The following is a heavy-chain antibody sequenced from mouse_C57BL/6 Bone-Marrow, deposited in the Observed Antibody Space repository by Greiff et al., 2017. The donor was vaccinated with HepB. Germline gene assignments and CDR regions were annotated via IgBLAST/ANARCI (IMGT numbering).Heavy chain of an antibody. CDR2: IDPENGDT. CDR3: TLFMTTGRFDV. D-gene: IGHD1-1*01. Sequence: EVQLQQSGAELVRPGASVKLSCTASGFNIKDDYMHWVKQRPEQGLEWIGWIDPENGDTEYASKFQGKATITADTSSNTAYLQLSSLTSEDTAVYYCTLFMTTGRFDVWGTGTTVTVSS. J-gene: IGHJ1*03. V-gene: IGHV14-4*01. CDR1: GFNIKDDY.